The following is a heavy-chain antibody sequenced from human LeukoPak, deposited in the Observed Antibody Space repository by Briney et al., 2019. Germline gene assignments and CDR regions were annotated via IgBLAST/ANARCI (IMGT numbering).Heavy chain of an antibody. CDR1: GFTFSSYG. Sequence: SGGSLRLSCAASGFTFSSYGMHWVRQAPGKGLEWVAFIRYDGSNKYYADSVKGRFTISRDNSKNTLYLQMNSLRAEDTAVYYCAKEFLGAWYYFDYWGQGTLVTVSS. V-gene: IGHV3-30*02. D-gene: IGHD1-26*01. CDR3: AKEFLGAWYYFDY. J-gene: IGHJ4*02. CDR2: IRYDGSNK.